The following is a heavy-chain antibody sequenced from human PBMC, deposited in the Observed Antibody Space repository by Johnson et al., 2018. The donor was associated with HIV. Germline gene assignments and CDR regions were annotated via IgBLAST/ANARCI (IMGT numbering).Heavy chain of an antibody. V-gene: IGHV3-23*04. Sequence: VESGGVVVQPGRSLRLSCAASGFTFSSYAMSWVRQAPGKGLEWVSAISGSGGSTYYADSVKGRFTISRDNSKNTLYLQINSLRAEDTAVYYCAKGRIAAAGTGVDAFDIWGQRTLVSVSS. J-gene: IGHJ3*02. CDR2: ISGSGGST. CDR3: AKGRIAAAGTGVDAFDI. D-gene: IGHD6-13*01. CDR1: GFTFSSYA.